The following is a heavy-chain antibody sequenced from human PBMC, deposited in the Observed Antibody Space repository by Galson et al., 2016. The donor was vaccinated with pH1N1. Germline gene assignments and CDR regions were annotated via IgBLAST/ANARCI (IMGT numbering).Heavy chain of an antibody. CDR2: ITWDDEK. V-gene: IGHV2-5*02. J-gene: IGHJ5*01. CDR1: GFSLNTPGVG. CDR3: THRRDDPPWRYGYWFDS. D-gene: IGHD2-2*03. Sequence: PALVKPTQTLTLTCTFSGFSLNTPGVGVTWVRQSPGKALEWLALITWDDEKVYSPSLKSRLTIMKDTSKQQVVLTMTHMDPVDTATYYCTHRRDDPPWRYGYWFDSWGQGTLVTVSS.